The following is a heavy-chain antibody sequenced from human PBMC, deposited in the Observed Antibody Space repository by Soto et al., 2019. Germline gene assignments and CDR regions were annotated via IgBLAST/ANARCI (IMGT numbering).Heavy chain of an antibody. CDR1: GGSISSYY. CDR3: AIRYGSCLDY. CDR2: IYYSGST. D-gene: IGHD5-18*01. V-gene: IGHV4-59*08. Sequence: QVQLQESGPGLVKPSETLSLTCTVSGGSISSYYWSWIRQPPGKGLEWIGNIYYSGSTNYNPSLKRRVTKPVDTSKNHFSLKLSSVTAADTTVYYCAIRYGSCLDYWGQGPLVTVSS. J-gene: IGHJ4*02.